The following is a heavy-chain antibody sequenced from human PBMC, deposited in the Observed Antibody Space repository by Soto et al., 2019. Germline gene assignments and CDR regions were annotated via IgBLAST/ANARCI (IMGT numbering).Heavy chain of an antibody. Sequence: ASVKVSCKASGYTFTSYYMHWVRQAPGQGLEWMGIINPSGGSTSYAQKFQGRVTMTRDTSTSTVYMELSSLRSEDTAVYYCARDFRGMHDYGDYHIDYWGQGTLVTVSS. J-gene: IGHJ4*02. V-gene: IGHV1-46*01. D-gene: IGHD4-17*01. CDR3: ARDFRGMHDYGDYHIDY. CDR1: GYTFTSYY. CDR2: INPSGGST.